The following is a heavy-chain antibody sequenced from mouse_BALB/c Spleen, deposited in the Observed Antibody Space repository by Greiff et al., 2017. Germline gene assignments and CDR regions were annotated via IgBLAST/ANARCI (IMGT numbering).Heavy chain of an antibody. Sequence: EVKVVESGPGLVKPSQSLSITCTVSGYSITSYYAWYWIRQFPGNKLEWMGDISNNGSTSYNPSLKSRITITRDTSKNQFFLQLNSVTTEDTATYCCARGYDWYFEVWGEGTTVTVSS. J-gene: IGHJ1*01. D-gene: IGHD2-14*01. CDR2: ISNNGST. V-gene: IGHV3-2*02. CDR1: GYSITSYYA. CDR3: ARGYDWYFEV.